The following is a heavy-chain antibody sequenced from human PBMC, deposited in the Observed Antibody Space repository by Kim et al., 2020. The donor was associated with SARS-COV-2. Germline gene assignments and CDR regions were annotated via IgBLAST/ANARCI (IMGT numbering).Heavy chain of an antibody. CDR2: YT. D-gene: IGHD6-19*01. V-gene: IGHV5-10-1*01. J-gene: IGHJ4*02. CDR3: ARQGSSGWDY. Sequence: YTNYSPSFQGHVTISADKSISTAYLQWSSLKASDTAMYYCARQGSSGWDYWGQGTLVTVSS.